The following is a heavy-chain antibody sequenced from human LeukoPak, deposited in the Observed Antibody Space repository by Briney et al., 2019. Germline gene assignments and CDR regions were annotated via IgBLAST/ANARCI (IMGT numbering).Heavy chain of an antibody. CDR2: IYTSGTT. J-gene: IGHJ4*02. V-gene: IGHV4-4*07. D-gene: IGHD3-22*01. Sequence: SETLSLTCSVSGESIRNYYWGWIRQPAGKGLEWIGRIYTSGTTDYNPSLKSRLTMSVDTSRNHFSLKLTSVTAADTAVYYCARESKSCDGCGYHHDCWGQGALVTVSS. CDR1: GESIRNYY. CDR3: ARESKSCDGCGYHHDC.